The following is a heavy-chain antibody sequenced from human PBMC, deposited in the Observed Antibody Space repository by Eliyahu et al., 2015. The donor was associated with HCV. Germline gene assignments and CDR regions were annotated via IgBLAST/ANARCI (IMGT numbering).Heavy chain of an antibody. V-gene: IGHV4-39*07. D-gene: IGHD1-26*01. CDR2: IYYSGST. CDR3: ASRAGAASDY. CDR1: GGSISSSSYY. J-gene: IGHJ4*02. Sequence: QLQLQESGPGLVKPSETLSLTCTVSGGSISSSSYYWGWIRQPPGKGLEWIGSIYYSGSTFLQPAPQGPGPLSVDTSKNQFSLKLSSVTAADTAVYYCASRAGAASDYWGQGTLVTVSS.